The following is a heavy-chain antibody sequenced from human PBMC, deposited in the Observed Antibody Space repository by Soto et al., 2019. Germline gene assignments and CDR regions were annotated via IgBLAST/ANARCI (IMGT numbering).Heavy chain of an antibody. D-gene: IGHD3-10*01. CDR3: ARDRQLFSITMVRGVISWFDP. Sequence: GGSLRLSCAASGFTFSSYWMSWVRQAPGKGLEWVANIKQDGSEKYYVDSVKGRFTISRDNAKNSLYLQMNSLRAEDTAVYYCARDRQLFSITMVRGVISWFDPWGQGTLVTVSS. J-gene: IGHJ5*02. CDR2: IKQDGSEK. CDR1: GFTFSSYW. V-gene: IGHV3-7*05.